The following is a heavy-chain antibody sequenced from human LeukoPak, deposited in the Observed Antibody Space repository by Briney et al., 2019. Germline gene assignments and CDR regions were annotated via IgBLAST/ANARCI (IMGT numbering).Heavy chain of an antibody. CDR2: ISSSSSTI. CDR3: ARENWNYIDRSYYFDY. CDR1: GFTFSSYS. J-gene: IGHJ4*02. D-gene: IGHD1-7*01. V-gene: IGHV3-48*01. Sequence: GGSLRLSCAASGFTFSSYSMNWVRQAPGKGLEWVSYISSSSSTIYYADSVKGRFTISRDNAKNSLYLQMNSLRAEDTAVYYCARENWNYIDRSYYFDYWGQGTLVTVSS.